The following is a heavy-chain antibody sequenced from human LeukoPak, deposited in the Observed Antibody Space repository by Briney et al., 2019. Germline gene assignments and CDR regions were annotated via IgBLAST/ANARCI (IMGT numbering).Heavy chain of an antibody. Sequence: PSETLSLTCAVYIDSFSNYHWNWIRQTPAKGMEWIGEVNESGGTNISPSLRSRVILSVDTSKNQSSLKLISVTVADTAIYYCARGQGVTVPQVGKNWFDPWGQGTRVTVSS. CDR2: VNESGGT. CDR1: IDSFSNYH. J-gene: IGHJ5*02. V-gene: IGHV4-34*01. D-gene: IGHD1-26*01. CDR3: ARGQGVTVPQVGKNWFDP.